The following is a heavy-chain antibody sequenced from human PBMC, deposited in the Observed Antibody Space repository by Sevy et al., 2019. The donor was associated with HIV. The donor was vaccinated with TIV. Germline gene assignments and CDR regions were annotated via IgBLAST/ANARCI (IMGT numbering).Heavy chain of an antibody. CDR3: TTASWSQEDYYNY. V-gene: IGHV3-15*01. D-gene: IGHD6-13*01. CDR1: GFTFSNAW. J-gene: IGHJ4*02. Sequence: GVSLRLSCATSGFTFSNAWMSWVRQAPGKGLEWVGRNDGTIDYAAPVKGRFSISRDDSKNTLYLQMNSLKTEDTAVYYCTTASWSQEDYYNYWGQGTLVTVSS. CDR2: NDGTI.